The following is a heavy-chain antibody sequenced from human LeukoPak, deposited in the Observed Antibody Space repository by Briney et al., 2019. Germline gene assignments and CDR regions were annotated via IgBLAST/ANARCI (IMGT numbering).Heavy chain of an antibody. CDR3: AKVKPDY. CDR2: ISYDGSNK. CDR1: GFTFSSYG. Sequence: GRSLRLSCAASGFTFSSYGMHWVRQAPGKGLEWVAVISYDGSNKYYADSVKGRFTISRDNSKNTLYLQMNSLRAEDTAVYYCAKVKPDYWGQGTLVTVSS. J-gene: IGHJ4*02. V-gene: IGHV3-30*18.